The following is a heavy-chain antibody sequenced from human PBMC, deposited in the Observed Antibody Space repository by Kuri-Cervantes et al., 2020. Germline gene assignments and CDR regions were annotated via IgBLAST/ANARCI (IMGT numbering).Heavy chain of an antibody. CDR1: GYTFTNYA. CDR3: ARAPRGYSSSWFDY. V-gene: IGHV1-3*01. J-gene: IGHJ4*02. Sequence: ASVKVSCKTSGYTFTNYALHWVRQAPGQRLEWMGWVNGGNGNTKYSQKFQGRVTITRDTSISTAYMEMRRLTSDDTAVYYCARAPRGYSSSWFDYWGQGTLVTVSS. CDR2: VNGGNGNT. D-gene: IGHD6-13*01.